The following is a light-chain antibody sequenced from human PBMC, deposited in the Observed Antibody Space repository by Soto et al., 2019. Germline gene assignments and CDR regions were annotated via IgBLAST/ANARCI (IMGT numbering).Light chain of an antibody. CDR1: QSVSSN. J-gene: IGKJ4*01. Sequence: EIVMTQSPATVSVTPGERATLSCRASQSVSSNLAWYQQKPGQAPRLLIYGASTRATGIPARFSGSGSGTEFTLTISSLQSEDFAVYYCQQYNNWPPELTFGGGTKVDI. CDR3: QQYNNWPPELT. V-gene: IGKV3-15*01. CDR2: GAS.